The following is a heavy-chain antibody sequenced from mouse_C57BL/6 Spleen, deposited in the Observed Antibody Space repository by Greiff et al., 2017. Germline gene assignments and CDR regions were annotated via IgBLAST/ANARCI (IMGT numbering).Heavy chain of an antibody. CDR1: GYTFTSYG. D-gene: IGHD1-1*01. Sequence: QVQLQQSGAELARPGASVKMSCKASGYTFTSYGISWVKQRTGQGLEWIGGIYPRSSNTSYNEKFKGKATLTAANSSRTAYMELRSLTSEDSAVYFCARSSTTVVEYFDVWGTGTTVTVSS. V-gene: IGHV1-81*01. J-gene: IGHJ1*03. CDR3: ARSSTTVVEYFDV. CDR2: IYPRSSNT.